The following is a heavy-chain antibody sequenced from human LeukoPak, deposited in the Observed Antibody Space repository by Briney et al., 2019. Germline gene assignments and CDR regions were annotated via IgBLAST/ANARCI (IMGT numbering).Heavy chain of an antibody. Sequence: GGSLRLSCSASGFTFSYYAIHWVRQAPGKGLEWVALIWSDGSNKYYADSVKGRVTISRDNSKNTVYLQKNSLRAEDTAVYYCARELFSSGSCPDGWGQGTLVTVSS. D-gene: IGHD3-10*01. CDR2: IWSDGSNK. CDR1: GFTFSYYA. V-gene: IGHV3-33*01. J-gene: IGHJ4*02. CDR3: ARELFSSGSCPDG.